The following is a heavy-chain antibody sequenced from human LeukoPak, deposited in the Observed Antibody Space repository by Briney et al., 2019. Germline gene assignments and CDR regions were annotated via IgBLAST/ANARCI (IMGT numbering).Heavy chain of an antibody. CDR2: ISGSGGST. Sequence: GGSLRLSCAASGFTFSSYAMSWVRQAPGKGLEWVSAISGSGGSTYYTDSVKGRFTISRDNSKNTLYLQMNSLRAEVTAVYYCAKDAIRPHPVYYYDSSGYYYFQHWGQGTLVTVSS. CDR3: AKDAIRPHPVYYYDSSGYYYFQH. J-gene: IGHJ1*01. V-gene: IGHV3-23*01. CDR1: GFTFSSYA. D-gene: IGHD3-22*01.